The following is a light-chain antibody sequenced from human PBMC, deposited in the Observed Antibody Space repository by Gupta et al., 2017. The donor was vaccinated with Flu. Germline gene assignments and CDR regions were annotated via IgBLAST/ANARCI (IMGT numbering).Light chain of an antibody. CDR2: AAS. CDR3: QQLNSYPSFT. J-gene: IGKJ3*01. Sequence: SFLSASVGDRVTITCRASQGISSYLAWYQQKPGKAPKLLIYAASTLQSGVPSRFSGSGSGTEFTLTISSRQPEDFATYYCQQLNSYPSFTFGPGTKVDIK. V-gene: IGKV1-9*01. CDR1: QGISSY.